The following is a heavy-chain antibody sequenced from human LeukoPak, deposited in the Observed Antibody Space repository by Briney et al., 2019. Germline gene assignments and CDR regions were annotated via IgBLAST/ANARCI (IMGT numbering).Heavy chain of an antibody. CDR2: IYYSGST. D-gene: IGHD1-26*01. Sequence: SETLSLTCTVSGGSISSYYWSWIRQPPGKGLGWIGYIYYSGSTNYNPSLKSRVTISVDTSKNQFSLKLSSVTAADTAVYYCARDPVGGSTIFDYWGQGTLVTVSS. J-gene: IGHJ4*02. V-gene: IGHV4-59*01. CDR1: GGSISSYY. CDR3: ARDPVGGSTIFDY.